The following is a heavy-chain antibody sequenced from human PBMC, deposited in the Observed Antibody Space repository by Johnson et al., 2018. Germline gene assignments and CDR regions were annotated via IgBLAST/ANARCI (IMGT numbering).Heavy chain of an antibody. D-gene: IGHD2-15*01. Sequence: QVRLVESGGGVVQPGRSLRLSCAASGFAFSSYGMHWVRQAPGKGLEWVAVIWYDGSQKYYADSVRGRFTISRDNSKNTLYLQMNSLRAEDTAVYYCARDWVVVAATDAFDIWGQGTMVTVSS. CDR2: IWYDGSQK. J-gene: IGHJ3*02. CDR1: GFAFSSYG. CDR3: ARDWVVVAATDAFDI. V-gene: IGHV3-33*01.